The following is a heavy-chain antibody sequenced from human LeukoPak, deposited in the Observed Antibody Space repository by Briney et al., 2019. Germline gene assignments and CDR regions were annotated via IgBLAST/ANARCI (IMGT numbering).Heavy chain of an antibody. CDR3: AKGGCSSTTCYLANP. V-gene: IGHV3-30*18. CDR1: GLTFSSYG. J-gene: IGHJ5*02. CDR2: ISYDGTIR. Sequence: GRSLRLSCAASGLTFSSYGMHWVRQAPGKGLEGVAVISYDGTIRNYADSVKGRFTIARDNSKNTLYLQMNSLTAEDTAQYYCAKGGCSSTTCYLANPWGQGTLVTVSS. D-gene: IGHD2-2*01.